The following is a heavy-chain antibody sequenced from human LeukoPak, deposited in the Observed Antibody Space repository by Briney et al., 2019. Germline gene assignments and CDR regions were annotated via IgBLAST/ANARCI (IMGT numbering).Heavy chain of an antibody. J-gene: IGHJ4*02. CDR3: ARETGTPERYYFDY. CDR1: GGSISSYY. Sequence: SETLSLTCTVSGGSISSYYWSWIRQPPGKGLEWIGYMYYSGSTNYNPSLKSRVTISVDTSKNQFSLKLSSVTAADTAVYYCARETGTPERYYFDYWGQGTLVTVSS. CDR2: MYYSGST. D-gene: IGHD1-1*01. V-gene: IGHV4-59*01.